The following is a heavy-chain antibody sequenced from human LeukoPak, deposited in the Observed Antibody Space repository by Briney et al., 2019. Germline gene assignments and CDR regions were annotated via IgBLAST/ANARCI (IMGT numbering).Heavy chain of an antibody. Sequence: KPGGSLRLSCAASGFTFSDSYMNWIRRAPGKGLEWVSQISSSADNTYYADAVKGRFTISRDNAKNSLSLQMNSLRAEDTAVYYCARGRVGFGGRSPADFDFWGQGTLVTVSS. CDR3: ARGRVGFGGRSPADFDF. CDR1: GFTFSDSY. V-gene: IGHV3-11*01. CDR2: ISSSADNT. J-gene: IGHJ4*02. D-gene: IGHD6-19*01.